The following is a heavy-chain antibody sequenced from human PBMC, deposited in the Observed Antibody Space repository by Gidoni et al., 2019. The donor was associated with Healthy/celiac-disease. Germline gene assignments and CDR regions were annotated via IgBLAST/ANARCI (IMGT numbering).Heavy chain of an antibody. J-gene: IGHJ4*02. CDR3: ARETHMVTRDY. Sequence: EVQLVESGGGLVQPGGSLRLSCAASGFTFSRYWMSWVRQAPGKGLEWVANIKQDGSEKYYVDSVKGRFTISRDNAKNSLYLQMNSLRAEDTAVYYCARETHMVTRDYWGQGTLVTVSS. CDR2: IKQDGSEK. V-gene: IGHV3-7*01. D-gene: IGHD5-18*01. CDR1: GFTFSRYW.